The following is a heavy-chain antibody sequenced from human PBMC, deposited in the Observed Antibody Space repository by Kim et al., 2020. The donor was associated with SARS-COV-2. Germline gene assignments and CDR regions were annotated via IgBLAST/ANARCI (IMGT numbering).Heavy chain of an antibody. CDR1: GYTFTSYG. CDR3: ARDLSMIVVIMAGDYFDY. Sequence: ASVKVSCKASGYTFTSYGISWVRQAPGQGLEWMGWISPYNGNTNYAQKFQGRVTMTADTSTSTAYMDVRSLRSDDTAVYFCARDLSMIVVIMAGDYFDYWGQGTLVTVSS. J-gene: IGHJ4*02. D-gene: IGHD3-22*01. V-gene: IGHV1-18*01. CDR2: ISPYNGNT.